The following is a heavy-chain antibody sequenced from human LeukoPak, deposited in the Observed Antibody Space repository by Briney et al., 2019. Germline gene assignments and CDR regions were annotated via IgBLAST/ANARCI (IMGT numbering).Heavy chain of an antibody. CDR2: ISAYNGNT. CDR1: GYTFTSYG. D-gene: IGHD6-19*01. CDR3: ARDHNAAGYSSGWYDNWFDP. V-gene: IGHV1-18*01. J-gene: IGHJ5*02. Sequence: ASVKVSCKASGYTFTSYGINWVRQAPGQGLEWMGWISAYNGNTNYAQKLQGRVTMTTDTSTSTAYMELRSLRSDDTAVYYCARDHNAAGYSSGWYDNWFDPWGQGTLVTVSS.